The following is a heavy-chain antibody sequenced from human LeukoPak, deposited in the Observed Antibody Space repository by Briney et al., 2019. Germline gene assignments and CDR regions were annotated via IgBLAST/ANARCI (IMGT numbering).Heavy chain of an antibody. Sequence: GGSLRLSCAASGFTFSSYAMSWVRQAPGKGLEWVSAISGSGGSTYYADSVKGRFTISRDNSKNTLYLQMNSLRAEDTAVYYCAKFSGDSPLYYYGMDVWGQGTTVTVSS. CDR1: GFTFSSYA. CDR2: ISGSGGST. D-gene: IGHD4-17*01. V-gene: IGHV3-23*01. CDR3: AKFSGDSPLYYYGMDV. J-gene: IGHJ6*02.